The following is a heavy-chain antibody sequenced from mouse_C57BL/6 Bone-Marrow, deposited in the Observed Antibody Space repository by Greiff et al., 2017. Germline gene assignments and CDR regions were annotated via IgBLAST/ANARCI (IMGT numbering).Heavy chain of an antibody. CDR3: TTSIGFAY. V-gene: IGHV14-4*01. Sequence: EVQLVESGAELVRPGASVKLSCTASGFNIKDDYMHWVKQRPEQGLEWIGWIDPENGDTEYASKFQGKATITADTSSNTAYLQLSSLTSEDTAVYYCTTSIGFAYWGQGTLVTVSA. CDR2: IDPENGDT. CDR1: GFNIKDDY. J-gene: IGHJ3*01.